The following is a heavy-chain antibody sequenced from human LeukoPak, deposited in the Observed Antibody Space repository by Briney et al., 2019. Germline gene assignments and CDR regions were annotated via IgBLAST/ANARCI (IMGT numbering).Heavy chain of an antibody. CDR3: ARRSGSHSYWFDP. Sequence: PSETLSLTCTVSGGSISSSSYYWGWIRQPPGKGLEWIGSIYYSGSTYYNPSLKSRVTISVDTSKNQFSLKLSSVTAADTAVYYCARRSGSHSYWFDPWGQGTLVTVSS. D-gene: IGHD1-26*01. J-gene: IGHJ5*02. V-gene: IGHV4-39*01. CDR2: IYYSGST. CDR1: GGSISSSSYY.